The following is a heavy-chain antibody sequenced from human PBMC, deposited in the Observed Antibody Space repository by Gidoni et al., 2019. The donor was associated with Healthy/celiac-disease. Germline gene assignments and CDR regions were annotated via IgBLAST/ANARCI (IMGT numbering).Heavy chain of an antibody. Sequence: VQLVESGGGVVQPGTSLRLSCSASGFTFSSYGMRWVRQAPGKGLEWVAVITYDGSNKYYADYVKGRVTISRDNSKNTLYLQMNSLRAEDTAVYYCAKDTSGSYVDYWGQGTLVTVSS. V-gene: IGHV3-30*18. J-gene: IGHJ4*02. D-gene: IGHD1-26*01. CDR2: ITYDGSNK. CDR1: GFTFSSYG. CDR3: AKDTSGSYVDY.